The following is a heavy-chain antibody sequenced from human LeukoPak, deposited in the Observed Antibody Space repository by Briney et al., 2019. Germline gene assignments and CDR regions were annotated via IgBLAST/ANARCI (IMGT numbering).Heavy chain of an antibody. CDR3: ARAIAAAGSY. V-gene: IGHV3-7*04. CDR1: GFTFNTYW. D-gene: IGHD6-13*01. CDR2: INQDGGEK. Sequence: PGGSLRLSCAASGFTFNTYWMHWVRQAPGGGLERVANINQDGGEKYYVHSVKGRFTISRDNAKNLLYLQMSSLRVEDTAVYYCARAIAAAGSYWGQGTLVTVSS. J-gene: IGHJ4*02.